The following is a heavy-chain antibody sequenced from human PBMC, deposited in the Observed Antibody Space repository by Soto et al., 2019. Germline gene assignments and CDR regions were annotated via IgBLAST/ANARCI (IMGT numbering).Heavy chain of an antibody. V-gene: IGHV1-18*01. Sequence: QIQLVQSGAEVKKPGASVKVSCKASGYIFTSQGISWVRQAPGQGLEWMGWISTYNGKPNYAQRLQGRVTMTTNTSTTTAFLELRSLTSDDTAAYYCARGRTRALDYWGQGTAVIVSS. J-gene: IGHJ4*02. D-gene: IGHD1-7*01. CDR2: ISTYNGKP. CDR3: ARGRTRALDY. CDR1: GYIFTSQG.